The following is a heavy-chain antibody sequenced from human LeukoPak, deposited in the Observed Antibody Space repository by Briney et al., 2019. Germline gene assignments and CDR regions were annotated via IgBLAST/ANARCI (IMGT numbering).Heavy chain of an antibody. Sequence: ASVKVSCKASGYTFTGYYMHWVRQAPGQGLEWMGWINPNSGGTNYAQKFQGRVTMTRDTSISTAYMELSRLRSDDTAVYYCARAPIVATIPDYWGQGTLVTVSS. CDR3: ARAPIVATIPDY. CDR2: INPNSGGT. D-gene: IGHD5-12*01. J-gene: IGHJ4*02. CDR1: GYTFTGYY. V-gene: IGHV1-2*02.